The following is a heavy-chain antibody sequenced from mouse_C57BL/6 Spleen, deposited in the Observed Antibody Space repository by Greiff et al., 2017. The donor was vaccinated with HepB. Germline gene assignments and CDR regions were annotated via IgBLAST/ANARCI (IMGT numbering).Heavy chain of an antibody. Sequence: VQLQQSGAELVKPGASVKLSCKASGYSFTEYTIHWVKQRSGQGLEWIGWFYPGSGSIKYNEKFKDKATLTADKSSSTVYMELSRLTSEDSAVYFCARHEEEGDYEDYAMDYWGQGTSVTVSS. V-gene: IGHV1-62-2*01. CDR2: FYPGSGSI. J-gene: IGHJ4*01. D-gene: IGHD2-4*01. CDR1: GYSFTEYT. CDR3: ARHEEEGDYEDYAMDY.